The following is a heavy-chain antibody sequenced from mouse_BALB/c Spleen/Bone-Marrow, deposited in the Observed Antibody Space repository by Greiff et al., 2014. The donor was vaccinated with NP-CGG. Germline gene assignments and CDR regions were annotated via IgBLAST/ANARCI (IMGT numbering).Heavy chain of an antibody. V-gene: IGHV5-4*02. CDR2: ISDGGSYT. CDR3: ARVVTTATLYWYFDV. J-gene: IGHJ1*01. Sequence: EVKLEESGGGLVKPGGSLKLSCAASGFTFSDYYMYWVRQTPEKRLEWVATISDGGSYTYYPDSVKGRFTISRDNAKNNLYLQMSSLKSEDTAMYYCARVVTTATLYWYFDVWGAGTTVTVSS. D-gene: IGHD1-2*01. CDR1: GFTFSDYY.